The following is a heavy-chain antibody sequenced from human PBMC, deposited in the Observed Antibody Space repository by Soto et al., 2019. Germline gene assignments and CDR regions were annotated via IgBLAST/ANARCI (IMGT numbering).Heavy chain of an antibody. D-gene: IGHD3-3*01. CDR2: ISPSGSST. J-gene: IGHJ4*02. CDR1: GFTFSNYA. V-gene: IGHV3-23*01. Sequence: EVQLLESGGGLVQPGGSLRLSCAASGFTFSNYAMSWVRQAPGKGLEWVSAISPSGSSTYADSVKGRFLIYRDNSKNTLYLQMNSPRADDTAVYYCAKESITIFGVVMNYFVSWGQGTLVTVSS. CDR3: AKESITIFGVVMNYFVS.